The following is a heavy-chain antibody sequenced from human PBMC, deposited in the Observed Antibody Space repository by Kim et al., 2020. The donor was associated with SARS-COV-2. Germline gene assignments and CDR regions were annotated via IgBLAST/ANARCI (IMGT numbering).Heavy chain of an antibody. V-gene: IGHV4-59*13. J-gene: IGHJ6*02. Sequence: SETLSLTCTVSGGSISSYYWSWIRQPPGKGLEWIGYIYYSGSTNYNPSLKSRVTISVDTSKNQFSLKLSSVTAADTAVYYCARGQRITIFGVVRDMDVWGRGTTGTVTS. CDR3: ARGQRITIFGVVRDMDV. CDR1: GGSISSYY. D-gene: IGHD3-3*01. CDR2: IYYSGST.